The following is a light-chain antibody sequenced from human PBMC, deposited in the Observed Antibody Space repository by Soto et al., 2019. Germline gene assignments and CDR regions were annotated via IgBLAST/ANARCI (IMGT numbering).Light chain of an antibody. J-gene: IGKJ2*01. CDR1: QSVSSN. Sequence: EIVVTQSPATLSVSPGERATLSCRATQSVSSNLAWYKQKPGQGPRLLIYGASTRATGIPARFSGNGSGTEFTLTISSLQSEDFAVYYCQQYNNWPMYTFGQGTKLEIK. V-gene: IGKV3-15*01. CDR2: GAS. CDR3: QQYNNWPMYT.